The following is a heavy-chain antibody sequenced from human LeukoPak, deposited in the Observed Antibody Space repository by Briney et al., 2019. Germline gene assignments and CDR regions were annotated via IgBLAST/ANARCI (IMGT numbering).Heavy chain of an antibody. Sequence: PGGSLRLSCAASGFTFSSYWMSWVRQAPGKGLEWVANIKQDGSEKYYVDSVKGRFTISRDNAKNSLYLKMNSLRAEDTAVYYCARVEQWETYAGGFDYWGQGTLVTVSS. D-gene: IGHD1-26*01. CDR3: ARVEQWETYAGGFDY. CDR2: IKQDGSEK. CDR1: GFTFSSYW. J-gene: IGHJ4*02. V-gene: IGHV3-7*01.